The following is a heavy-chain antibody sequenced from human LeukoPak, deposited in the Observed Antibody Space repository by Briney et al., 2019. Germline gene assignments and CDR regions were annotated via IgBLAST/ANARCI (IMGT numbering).Heavy chain of an antibody. CDR1: GFTFSSYA. V-gene: IGHV3-30*01. CDR2: ISYDGSNK. CDR3: AREEPAASVGWIDP. J-gene: IGHJ5*02. D-gene: IGHD2-2*01. Sequence: PGGSLRLSCAASGFTFSSYAMHWVRQAPGKGLEWVAVISYDGSNKYYADSVKGRFTNSRDNSKNTLYLQMNSLRAEDTAVYYCAREEPAASVGWIDPWGQGSLVTAYS.